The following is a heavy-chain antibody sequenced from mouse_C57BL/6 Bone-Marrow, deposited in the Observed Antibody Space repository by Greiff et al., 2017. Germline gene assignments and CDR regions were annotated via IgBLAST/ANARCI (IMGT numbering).Heavy chain of an antibody. CDR1: GYTFTSYG. Sequence: VKLVESGAELARPGASVKLSCKASGYTFTSYGMSWVKQRTGQGLEWIGEIYPRSGNTYYNEKFKGKATLTADKSSSTAYMELRSLTSEDSAVYFCVYYGYFLGYWGQGTLVTVSA. CDR2: IYPRSGNT. J-gene: IGHJ3*01. V-gene: IGHV1-81*01. D-gene: IGHD2-2*01. CDR3: VYYGYFLGY.